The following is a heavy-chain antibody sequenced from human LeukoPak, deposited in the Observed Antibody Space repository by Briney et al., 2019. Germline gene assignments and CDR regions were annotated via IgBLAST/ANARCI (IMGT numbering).Heavy chain of an antibody. D-gene: IGHD2-21*01. Sequence: PSETLSLTCTVSGGSISSGSYDWGWIRQPGGKGLEWIGRIYTSGSTNYNPSLKSRVTISVDTSKNQFSLKLSSVTAADTAVYYCATLFCGGDCYLVSWGQGTLVTVSS. J-gene: IGHJ5*02. CDR2: IYTSGST. V-gene: IGHV4-61*02. CDR1: GGSISSGSYD. CDR3: ATLFCGGDCYLVS.